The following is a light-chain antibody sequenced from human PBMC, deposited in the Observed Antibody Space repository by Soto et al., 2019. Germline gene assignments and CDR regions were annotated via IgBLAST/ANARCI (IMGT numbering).Light chain of an antibody. V-gene: IGLV7-46*01. J-gene: IGLJ1*01. CDR2: DTR. Sequence: QAVVTQEPSVTVSPGGTVTLTCGSSTGAVTSRHYPYWFQQKPGQAPRTLIYDTRNRHSWAPARFSGSVLGGKAALTLSGAQPEDDAVYYCSLSFDAARRVFVPGTKVTVL. CDR3: SLSFDAARRV. CDR1: TGAVTSRHY.